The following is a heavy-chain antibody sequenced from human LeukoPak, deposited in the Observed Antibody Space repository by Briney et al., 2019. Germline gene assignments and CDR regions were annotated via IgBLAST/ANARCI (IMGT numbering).Heavy chain of an antibody. J-gene: IGHJ4*02. Sequence: ASVKVSCKASGYTFSGHYLHWVRQAPGQGLEWMGRINPNTGVTQYTENFQGRVTMTGHTSISTAYMELNGLRSDDTAIYYCARTWIQLFPPDLGLWGQGTLVTVSS. CDR2: INPNTGVT. D-gene: IGHD5-18*01. CDR3: ARTWIQLFPPDLGL. V-gene: IGHV1-2*06. CDR1: GYTFSGHY.